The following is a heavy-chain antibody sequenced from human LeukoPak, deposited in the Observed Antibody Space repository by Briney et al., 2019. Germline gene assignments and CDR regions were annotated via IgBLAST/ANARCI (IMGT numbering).Heavy chain of an antibody. D-gene: IGHD3-9*01. V-gene: IGHV3-7*03. CDR2: IKQDGSEK. CDR1: GFTFSSYW. CDR3: AKDLTVDGAWDIDY. Sequence: GGSLRLSCAASGFTFSSYWMNWVRQAPGKGLEWVANIKQDGSEKYYVDSVKGRFTISRDNSRTTLYLQMNSLRDEDTAVYYCAKDLTVDGAWDIDYWGQGTMITVSS. J-gene: IGHJ4*02.